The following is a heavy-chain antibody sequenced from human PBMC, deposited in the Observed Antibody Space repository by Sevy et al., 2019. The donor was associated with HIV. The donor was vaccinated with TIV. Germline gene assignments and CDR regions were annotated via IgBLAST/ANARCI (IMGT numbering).Heavy chain of an antibody. CDR3: ARDSTTRPRVLDY. Sequence: SETLSLTCSVSGGSISSYFWTWVRQSPGKGLEWVGNIYFTGNTDYSTSLKIRVTLSLDTSKSQFSLTLKSVTAADTAIYFCARDSTTRPRVLDYWGQGTLVTVSS. D-gene: IGHD1-1*01. V-gene: IGHV4-59*01. J-gene: IGHJ4*02. CDR2: IYFTGNT. CDR1: GGSISSYF.